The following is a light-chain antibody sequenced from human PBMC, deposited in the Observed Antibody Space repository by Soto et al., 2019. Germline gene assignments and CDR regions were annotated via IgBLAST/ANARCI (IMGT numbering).Light chain of an antibody. Sequence: EIVLTQSPGTLSLSPGERAALSCRASQGVGNNFLGWYQQKPGQSPRLLIYHATNRATGIPDRFSGAASGTDFTLTISGLEPEDFAVYYCHQYASSPLTFGGGTKVEFK. CDR3: HQYASSPLT. CDR1: QGVGNNF. V-gene: IGKV3-20*01. CDR2: HAT. J-gene: IGKJ4*01.